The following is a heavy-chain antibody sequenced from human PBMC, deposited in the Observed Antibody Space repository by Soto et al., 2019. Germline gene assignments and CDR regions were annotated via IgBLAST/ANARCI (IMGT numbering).Heavy chain of an antibody. V-gene: IGHV4-34*01. CDR2: INHSGST. J-gene: IGHJ5*02. Sequence: PSETLSLTCAVYGGSFSGYYWSWIRQPPGKGLEWIGEINHSGSTNYNPSLKSRVTISVDTSKNQFSLKLSSVTAADTAVYYCARGGRYHPYIFDPWGQGTLVTVSS. CDR1: GGSFSGYY. CDR3: ARGGRYHPYIFDP. D-gene: IGHD6-19*01.